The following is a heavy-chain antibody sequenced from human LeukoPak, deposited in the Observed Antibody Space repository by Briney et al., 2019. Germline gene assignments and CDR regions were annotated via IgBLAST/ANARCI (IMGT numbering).Heavy chain of an antibody. Sequence: GGSLRLSCAASGFTFSSYGMHWVRQAPGKGLEWVAVIWYDGSNKYYADSVKGRFTIPRDNSKNTLYLQMNNLRAEDTAVYYCASSDEEQYQLLPLGYWGQGTLVTVSS. V-gene: IGHV3-33*01. CDR3: ASSDEEQYQLLPLGY. CDR1: GFTFSSYG. CDR2: IWYDGSNK. J-gene: IGHJ4*02. D-gene: IGHD2-2*01.